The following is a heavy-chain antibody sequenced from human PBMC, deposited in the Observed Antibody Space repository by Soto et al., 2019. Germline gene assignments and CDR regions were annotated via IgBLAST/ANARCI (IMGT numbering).Heavy chain of an antibody. D-gene: IGHD5-12*01. J-gene: IGHJ2*01. V-gene: IGHV3-33*01. CDR1: GXTFSSYG. CDR2: IWCDGSNK. CDR3: ARDRGGYNPPWYFDL. Sequence: GSLRLSCAASGXTFSSYGMHWVRQAPGKGLEWVAFIWCDGSNKYYADSVKGRFTISRDNSKNTLYLQMNSLRAEDTAVYYCARDRGGYNPPWYFDLWGRGTLGTVS.